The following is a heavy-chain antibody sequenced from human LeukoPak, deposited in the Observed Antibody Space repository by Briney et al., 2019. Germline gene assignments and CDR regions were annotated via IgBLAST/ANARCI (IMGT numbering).Heavy chain of an antibody. D-gene: IGHD2-2*01. CDR1: GYTFTGYY. CDR2: INPNSGGT. J-gene: IGHJ4*02. Sequence: GASVKVSCKASGYTFTGYYMHWVRQAPGQGLEWMGWINPNSGGTNYAQKFQGWVTMTRDTSISTAYMELSRLRSDDTAVYYCARGGPRYCSSTSCPRYFDYWGQGTLVTVSS. CDR3: ARGGPRYCSSTSCPRYFDY. V-gene: IGHV1-2*04.